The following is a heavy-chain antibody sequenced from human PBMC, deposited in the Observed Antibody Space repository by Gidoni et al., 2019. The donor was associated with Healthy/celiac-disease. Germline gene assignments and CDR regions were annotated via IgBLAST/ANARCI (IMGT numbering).Heavy chain of an antibody. CDR2: IYYSGST. CDR1: GGSISSSSYY. Sequence: QLQLQESGPGLVKPSETLSLTCTVSGGSISSSSYYWGWIRQPPGKGLEWIGSIYYSGSTYYNPSLKSRVTISVDTSKNQFSLKLSSVTAADTAVYYCARHLRGSSAAAKGSQLDYWGQGTLVTVSS. J-gene: IGHJ4*02. D-gene: IGHD1-26*01. V-gene: IGHV4-39*01. CDR3: ARHLRGSSAAAKGSQLDY.